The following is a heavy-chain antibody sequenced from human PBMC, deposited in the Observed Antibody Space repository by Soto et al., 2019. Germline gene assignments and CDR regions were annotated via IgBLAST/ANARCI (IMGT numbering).Heavy chain of an antibody. CDR3: AQDPRPCGAESYSSYFDS. J-gene: IGHJ4*02. D-gene: IGHD2-21*01. Sequence: PGGSLRLSCSASRFTFGGYAMSWVRQAPGKGLEWVSGITGNAANTVYADSVKGRFTISRDNSKNALYLQLNSLRAEDTAVYFSAQDPRPCGAESYSSYFDSWGQGALVTVSS. CDR2: ITGNAANT. CDR1: RFTFGGYA. V-gene: IGHV3-23*01.